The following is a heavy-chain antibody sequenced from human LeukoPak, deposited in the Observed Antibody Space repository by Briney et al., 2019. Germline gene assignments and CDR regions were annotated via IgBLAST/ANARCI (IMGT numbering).Heavy chain of an antibody. CDR2: INHSGST. CDR1: GGSFSGYY. J-gene: IGHJ5*02. Sequence: PSETLSLTCAVYGGSFSGYYWSWIRQPPGKRLEWIGEINHSGSTNYNPSLKSRVTISVDTSKNQFSLKLSSVTAADTAVYYCARELPIAASGHNNWFDPWGQGTLVTVSS. V-gene: IGHV4-34*01. CDR3: ARELPIAASGHNNWFDP. D-gene: IGHD6-6*01.